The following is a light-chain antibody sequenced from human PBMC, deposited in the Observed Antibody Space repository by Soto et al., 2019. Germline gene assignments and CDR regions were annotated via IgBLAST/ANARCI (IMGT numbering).Light chain of an antibody. J-gene: IGLJ2*01. CDR3: SSFTNNNTPHVV. CDR2: EVS. Sequence: QSALTQPASVSGSPGQSITISCTGTSSDVGGYDYVSWYQQHPGKAPKLMIYEVSDRPLGVSNRFSGSKSGNTASLTISGLQAEDEADYYCSSFTNNNTPHVVFGGGTKLT. CDR1: SSDVGGYDY. V-gene: IGLV2-14*01.